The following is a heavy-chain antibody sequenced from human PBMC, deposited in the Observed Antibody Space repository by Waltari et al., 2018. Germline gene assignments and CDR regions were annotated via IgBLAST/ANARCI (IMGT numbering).Heavy chain of an antibody. V-gene: IGHV3-7*01. D-gene: IGHD3-3*01. Sequence: EVQLVESGGGLVQPGGSLRLSCAASGFTFSSYWMSWVRQAPGKGLEWVANIKQDGSEKYYVDAVKGRFTISRDNAKNSLYLQMNSLRAEDTAVYYCARDTIRGYFDYWGHGTLVTVSS. J-gene: IGHJ4*01. CDR1: GFTFSSYW. CDR2: IKQDGSEK. CDR3: ARDTIRGYFDY.